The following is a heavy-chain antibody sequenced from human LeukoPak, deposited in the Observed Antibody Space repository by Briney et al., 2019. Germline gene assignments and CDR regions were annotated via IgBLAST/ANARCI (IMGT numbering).Heavy chain of an antibody. CDR3: ARGLAGGRDY. CDR2: MNPNSGNT. CDR1: GYTFSSYD. Sequence: ASVKVSCKVSGYTFSSYDINWVRQASGQGLEWMGWMNPNSGNTGYAQKFQGRVTMTRTTSISTACMELSSLRSEDTAVYYCARGLAGGRDYWGQGTLVTVSS. D-gene: IGHD3-16*01. J-gene: IGHJ4*02. V-gene: IGHV1-8*02.